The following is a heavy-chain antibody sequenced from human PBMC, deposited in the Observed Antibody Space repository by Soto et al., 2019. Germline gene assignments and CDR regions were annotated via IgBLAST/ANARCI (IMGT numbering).Heavy chain of an antibody. Sequence: QVLLVQSGAEVKKPGASVKVYCKASGYTFTSNDIYWVRQAPGQGLEWVGWMNPKSGDTGYAQKFQDRLIMTRDTSLTTAYMELTSLTSEDTAVYYCARGRPGGGVKRSWFDPWGQGTLVTVSS. V-gene: IGHV1-8*01. J-gene: IGHJ5*02. CDR2: MNPKSGDT. CDR3: ARGRPGGGVKRSWFDP. D-gene: IGHD2-8*02. CDR1: GYTFTSND.